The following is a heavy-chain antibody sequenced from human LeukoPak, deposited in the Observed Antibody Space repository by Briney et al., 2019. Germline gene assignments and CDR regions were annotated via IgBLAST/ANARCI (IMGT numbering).Heavy chain of an antibody. J-gene: IGHJ2*01. CDR3: ASLAGDSSGSYFDL. CDR2: ISGSGGST. CDR1: GFTFSSYA. V-gene: IGHV3-23*01. D-gene: IGHD3-22*01. Sequence: GGSLRLSCAASGFTFSSYAMSWVRQAPGKGLEWVSAISGSGGSTYYADSVKGRFTISRDNSKNTLFLQMNSLRAEDAALYYCASLAGDSSGSYFDLWGRGTLVTVSS.